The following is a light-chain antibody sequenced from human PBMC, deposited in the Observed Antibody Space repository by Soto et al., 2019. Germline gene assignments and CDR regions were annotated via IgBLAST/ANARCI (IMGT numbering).Light chain of an antibody. CDR3: SSLGV. V-gene: IGLV2-8*01. CDR1: SNDVGGYNF. CDR2: EVS. Sequence: QSALTQPPSASGSPGQSVTISCTGTSNDVGGYNFVSWFQQHPGKAPQLMIYEVSQRPSGVPDRFSGSKSGNTASLTVSGLQAEDEADYYCSSLGVFGTGTKVTVL. J-gene: IGLJ1*01.